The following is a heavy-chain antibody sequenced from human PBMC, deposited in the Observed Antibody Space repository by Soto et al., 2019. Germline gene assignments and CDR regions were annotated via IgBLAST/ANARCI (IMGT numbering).Heavy chain of an antibody. CDR1: GGTFSSYA. V-gene: IGHV1-69*13. CDR2: IIPIFGTA. CDR3: ARDLNYDFWSGYYPEGRPSYYYYGMDV. Sequence: ASVKVSCKASGGTFSSYAISWVRQAPGQGLEWMEGIIPIFGTANYAQKFQGRVTITADESTSTAYMELSSLRSEDTAVYYCARDLNYDFWSGYYPEGRPSYYYYGMDVWGQGTTVTVSS. D-gene: IGHD3-3*01. J-gene: IGHJ6*02.